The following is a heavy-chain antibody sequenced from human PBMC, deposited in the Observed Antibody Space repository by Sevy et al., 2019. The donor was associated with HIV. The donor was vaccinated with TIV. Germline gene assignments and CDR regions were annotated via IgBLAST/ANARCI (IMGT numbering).Heavy chain of an antibody. J-gene: IGHJ4*02. CDR3: ATTKDYYDSSGSPFDY. CDR1: GGTFTSYA. Sequence: ASVKVSCKASGGTFTSYAISWVRQAPGKGLEWMGSFDPEYGETIYAQNFQGRVTMTEDTSTDTAYMDLSSLRSEDTAVYYCATTKDYYDSSGSPFDYWGQGTLVTVSS. V-gene: IGHV1-24*01. CDR2: FDPEYGET. D-gene: IGHD3-22*01.